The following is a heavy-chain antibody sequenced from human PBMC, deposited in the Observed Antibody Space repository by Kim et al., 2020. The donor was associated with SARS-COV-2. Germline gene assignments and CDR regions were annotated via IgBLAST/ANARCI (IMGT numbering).Heavy chain of an antibody. CDR2: ISSRSTYT. V-gene: IGHV3-11*05. D-gene: IGHD6-13*01. CDR1: GFTFRDYY. Sequence: GGSLRLSCAASGFTFRDYYFSWIRQAPGKGLEWVSYISSRSTYTNYADSVRGRFTISRDNAKNSLYLQMNSLTGEDTAVYFCARERAAAGIDDYYYYGMDVSGQGTTVTVSS. J-gene: IGHJ6*02. CDR3: ARERAAAGIDDYYYYGMDV.